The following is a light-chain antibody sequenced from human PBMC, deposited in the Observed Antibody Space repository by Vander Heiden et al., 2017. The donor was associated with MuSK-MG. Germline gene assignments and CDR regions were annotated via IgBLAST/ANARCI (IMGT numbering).Light chain of an antibody. J-gene: IGLJ1*01. CDR2: YDS. V-gene: IGLV3-21*04. CDR3: QVWDSSSDHPYV. CDR1: NIGSKS. Sequence: SYVLTQPPSVSVAPGKTARITCGGNNIGSKSVHWYQQKPGQAPVLVIFYDSDRPSGIPERFSGSNSGNTATLTITRVEAGDEAAYYCQVWDSSSDHPYVFGTGTKVTVL.